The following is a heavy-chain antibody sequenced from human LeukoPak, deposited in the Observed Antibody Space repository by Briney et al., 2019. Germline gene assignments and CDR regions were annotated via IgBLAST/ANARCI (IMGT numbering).Heavy chain of an antibody. CDR1: GGTFSSYA. J-gene: IGHJ6*03. CDR3: ARTSNGYSSGWYYYYYMDV. Sequence: SVKVSCKASGGTFSSYAISWVRQAPGQGLEWMGGIIPIFGTANYAQKFQGRVTITTDESTSTAYMELSSLRSEDTAVYYCARTSNGYSSGWYYYYYMDVWGKGTTATVSS. D-gene: IGHD6-19*01. CDR2: IIPIFGTA. V-gene: IGHV1-69*05.